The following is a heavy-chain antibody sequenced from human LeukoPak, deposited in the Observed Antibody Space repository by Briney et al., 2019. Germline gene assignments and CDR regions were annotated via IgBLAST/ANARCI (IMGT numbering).Heavy chain of an antibody. CDR2: INPNSGGT. CDR3: ARGIRGYCSSTSCGSDY. J-gene: IGHJ4*02. V-gene: IGHV1-2*02. Sequence: ASVKVSCKASGYTFTGYYMHWVRQAPGQWLEWMGWINPNSGGTNYAQKFQGRVTMTRDTSISTAYMELSRLRSDDTAVYYCARGIRGYCSSTSCGSDYWGQGTLVTVSS. D-gene: IGHD2-2*03. CDR1: GYTFTGYY.